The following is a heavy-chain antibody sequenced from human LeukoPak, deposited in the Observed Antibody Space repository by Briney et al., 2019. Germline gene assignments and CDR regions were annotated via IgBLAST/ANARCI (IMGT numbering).Heavy chain of an antibody. CDR1: GFTFSTYW. D-gene: IGHD2/OR15-2a*01. CDR2: VNGDGTST. CDR3: ARDLSPAHF. V-gene: IGHV3-74*01. J-gene: IGHJ4*02. Sequence: GGSLRLSCTASGFTFSTYWMHWVRQAPGKGLVWVSRVNGDGTSTVYADSVKGRFTTSRDNAKNTLYLQMNSLRAEDTAVYYCARDLSPAHFWGQGTLVTVSS.